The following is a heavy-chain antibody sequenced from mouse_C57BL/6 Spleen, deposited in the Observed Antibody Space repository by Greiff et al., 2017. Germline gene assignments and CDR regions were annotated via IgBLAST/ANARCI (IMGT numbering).Heavy chain of an antibody. CDR2: FYPGSGSI. J-gene: IGHJ1*03. CDR1: GYTFTEYT. CDR3: ARHGGDYYGSSSHWYFDV. D-gene: IGHD1-1*01. Sequence: QVQLKESGAELVKPGASVKLSCKASGYTFTEYTIHWVKQRSGQGLEWIGWFYPGSGSIKYNEKFKDKATLTADKSSSTVYMVLSRLTSEDSAVYFCARHGGDYYGSSSHWYFDVWGTGTTVTVSS. V-gene: IGHV1-62-2*01.